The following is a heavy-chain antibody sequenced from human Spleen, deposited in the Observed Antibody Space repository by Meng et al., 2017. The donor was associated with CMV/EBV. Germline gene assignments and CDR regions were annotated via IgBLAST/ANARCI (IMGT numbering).Heavy chain of an antibody. D-gene: IGHD3-22*01. CDR3: AGTYYYDSSGYRDAFDI. V-gene: IGHV3-7*03. CDR1: GFTFSSYW. Sequence: GGSLRLSCAASGFTFSSYWMSWVRQAPGKGLEWVANIKQDGSEKYYVDSVKGRFTISRDNSKNTLYLQMNSLRAEDTAVYYCAGTYYYDSSGYRDAFDIWGQGTMVTVSS. CDR2: IKQDGSEK. J-gene: IGHJ3*02.